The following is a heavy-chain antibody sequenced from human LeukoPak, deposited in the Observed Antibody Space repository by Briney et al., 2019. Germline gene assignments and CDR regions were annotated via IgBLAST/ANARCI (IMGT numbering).Heavy chain of an antibody. V-gene: IGHV3-7*03. CDR1: GFTFSSYW. D-gene: IGHD6-6*01. CDR2: INHNGNVN. CDR3: ASNSSSYYFDC. Sequence: GGSLRLSCAASGFTFSSYWMNWARQAPGKGLEWVASINHNGNVNYYVDSVKGRFTISRDNAKNSLYLQMSNLRAEDTAVYFCASNSSSYYFDCWGQGTLVTVSS. J-gene: IGHJ4*02.